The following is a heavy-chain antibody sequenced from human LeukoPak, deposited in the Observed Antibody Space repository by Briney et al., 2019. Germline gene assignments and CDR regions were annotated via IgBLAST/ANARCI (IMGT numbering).Heavy chain of an antibody. V-gene: IGHV3-23*01. CDR1: GITFSIYA. CDR3: AKDLNRPD. CDR2: ISGSGGSA. J-gene: IGHJ4*02. Sequence: GESLRLSCAASGITFSIYAMTWVRQAPGKGLEWVSGISGSGGSADYAASVKGRFTTSRDNSKNTLYLQMNSLRVEDTAVYYCAKDLNRPDWGQGTLVTVSS.